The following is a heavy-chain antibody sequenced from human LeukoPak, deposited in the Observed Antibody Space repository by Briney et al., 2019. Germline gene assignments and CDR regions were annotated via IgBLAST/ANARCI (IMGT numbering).Heavy chain of an antibody. D-gene: IGHD5-24*01. J-gene: IGHJ6*02. V-gene: IGHV3-7*04. Sequence: GGSLRLSCAASGFTFSSYWISWVRQAPGEGLEWVGNIKHDGSEECYVGSVKGRFTISRDNAKNSLYLQMNSLRAEDTVVYYCARDRLDGGYNLDYYYGMDVWGQGTTVTVSS. CDR3: ARDRLDGGYNLDYYYGMDV. CDR1: GFTFSSYW. CDR2: IKHDGSEE.